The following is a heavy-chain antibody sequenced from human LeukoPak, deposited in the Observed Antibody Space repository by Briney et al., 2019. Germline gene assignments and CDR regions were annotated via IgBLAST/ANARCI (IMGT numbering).Heavy chain of an antibody. CDR3: AKVRNYYDSSGYYPYY. D-gene: IGHD3-22*01. V-gene: IGHV3-23*01. CDR2: ISGSGGST. CDR1: GFTFSSYA. Sequence: GGSLRLSCAASGFTFSSYAMSWVRQAPGKGLEWVSAISGSGGSTYYADSVKGRFTISRDNSKNTLYLQMNSLRAEDTAVYYCAKVRNYYDSSGYYPYYWGQGTLVTVSS. J-gene: IGHJ4*02.